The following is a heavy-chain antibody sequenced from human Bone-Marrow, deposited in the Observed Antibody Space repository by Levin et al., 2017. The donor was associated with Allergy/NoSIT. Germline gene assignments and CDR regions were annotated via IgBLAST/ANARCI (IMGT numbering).Heavy chain of an antibody. J-gene: IGHJ5*02. V-gene: IGHV1-2*02. CDR1: GYSFTDHY. Sequence: ASVKVSCKTSGYSFTDHYIHWVRQAPGQGLEWMGWINPIRAGTKYAQKFQGRVTMTQDASIGTVYLDLKWLRSDDTAVYYCGRGPYDSSSGDWFDPWGQGTLVTVSS. D-gene: IGHD6-6*01. CDR3: GRGPYDSSSGDWFDP. CDR2: INPIRAGT.